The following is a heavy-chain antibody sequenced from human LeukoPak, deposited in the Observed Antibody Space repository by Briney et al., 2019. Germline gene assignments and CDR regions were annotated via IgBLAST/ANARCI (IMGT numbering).Heavy chain of an antibody. CDR1: GYTFTSYY. D-gene: IGHD6-13*01. V-gene: IGHV1-46*01. CDR2: INPSGGST. Sequence: ASVKVSCKSSGYTFTSYYMHWVRQAPGQGLEWMGVINPSGGSTSYAQKFQGRVSMTRDMSTSTVYMVLRSLRSEDTAVYYCARIAAAGTGSDYWGQGTLVTVSS. J-gene: IGHJ4*02. CDR3: ARIAAAGTGSDY.